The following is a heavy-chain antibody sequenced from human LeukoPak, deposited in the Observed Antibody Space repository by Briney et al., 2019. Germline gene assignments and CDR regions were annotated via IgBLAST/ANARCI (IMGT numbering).Heavy chain of an antibody. V-gene: IGHV3-30*18. CDR1: GLTFSSHW. CDR3: AKDQRYYGSGSYGPFDY. CDR2: ISYDGSNK. Sequence: QSGGSLRLSCAASGLTFSSHWMHWVRQAPGKGLEWVAVISYDGSNKYYADSVKGRFTISRDNSKNTLYLQMNSLRAEDTAVYYCAKDQRYYGSGSYGPFDYWGQGTLVTVSS. J-gene: IGHJ4*02. D-gene: IGHD3-10*01.